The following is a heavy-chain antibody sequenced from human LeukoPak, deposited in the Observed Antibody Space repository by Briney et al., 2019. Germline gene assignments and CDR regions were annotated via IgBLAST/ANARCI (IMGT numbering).Heavy chain of an antibody. Sequence: PGRSLRLSCAASGFTFDDYAMHWVRQAPGKGLEWVSGISWNSGSIAYADSVKGRFTISRDNSKNTLYLQMNSLRAEDTAVYYCARDGGGWGDYWGQGTLVTVSS. D-gene: IGHD7-27*01. J-gene: IGHJ4*02. V-gene: IGHV3-9*01. CDR2: ISWNSGSI. CDR1: GFTFDDYA. CDR3: ARDGGGWGDY.